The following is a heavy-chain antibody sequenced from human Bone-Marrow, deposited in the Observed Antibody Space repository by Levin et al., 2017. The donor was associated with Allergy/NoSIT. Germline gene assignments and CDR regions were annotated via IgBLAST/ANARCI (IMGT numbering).Heavy chain of an antibody. D-gene: IGHD1-1*01. CDR3: TRRGPERPFDY. J-gene: IGHJ4*02. CDR1: GGSISTGTFY. Sequence: PSETLSLTCTVSGGSISTGTFYWGWFRQSPGKGLEWIASIYYSGNTYYNPSLKSRATISADTSKNQFSLKLNSVTAADTAVYYCTRRGPERPFDYWGQGTRVTVSS. CDR2: IYYSGNT. V-gene: IGHV4-39*07.